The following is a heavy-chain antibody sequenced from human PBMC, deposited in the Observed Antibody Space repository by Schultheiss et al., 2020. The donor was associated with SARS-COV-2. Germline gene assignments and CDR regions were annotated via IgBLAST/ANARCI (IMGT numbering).Heavy chain of an antibody. CDR2: IFSNDEK. J-gene: IGHJ2*01. V-gene: IGHV2-26*01. Sequence: SGPTLVKPTETLTLTCTVSGFSLSNARMGVSWIRQPPGKALEWLAHIFSNDEKSYSTSLKSRLTISKDTSKNQVFLTMTNMDPVDTATYYCARILSGWYASGWYFDLWGRGTLVTVSS. D-gene: IGHD6-19*01. CDR3: ARILSGWYASGWYFDL. CDR1: GFSLSNARMG.